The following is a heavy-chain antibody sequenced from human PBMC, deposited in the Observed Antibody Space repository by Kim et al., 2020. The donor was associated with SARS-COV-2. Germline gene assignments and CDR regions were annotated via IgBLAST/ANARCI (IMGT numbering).Heavy chain of an antibody. CDR1: GFTFSSYA. J-gene: IGHJ5*02. CDR2: ISGSGGSP. CDR3: ALPGATYNWFDP. D-gene: IGHD2-2*01. V-gene: IGHV3-23*01. Sequence: GGSLRLSCAASGFTFSSYAMSWVRQPPGKGLEWVSAISGSGGSPYYADSVEGRFTISRDNSKNTLYLQMISLRAADTAVYYCALPGATYNWFDPWGHGTL.